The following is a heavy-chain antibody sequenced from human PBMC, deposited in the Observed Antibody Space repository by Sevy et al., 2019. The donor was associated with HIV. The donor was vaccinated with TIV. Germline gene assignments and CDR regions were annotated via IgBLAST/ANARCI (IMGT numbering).Heavy chain of an antibody. Sequence: SETLSLTCTVYGGSFSADYWTWIRQPPGKGLEWIGEINHSGSTNYNPSLKSRVTISLDTSKNQFSLRLTSVTAADTAVFYCARGYDAGPLIYWGHGTLLTVSS. CDR1: GGSFSADY. V-gene: IGHV4-34*01. D-gene: IGHD3-22*01. CDR2: INHSGST. J-gene: IGHJ4*01. CDR3: ARGYDAGPLIY.